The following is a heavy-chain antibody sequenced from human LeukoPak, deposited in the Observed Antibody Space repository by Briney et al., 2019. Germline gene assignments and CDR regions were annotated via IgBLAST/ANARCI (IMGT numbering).Heavy chain of an antibody. CDR3: ARVVDTHFDY. J-gene: IGHJ4*02. CDR1: GFTFSIYW. V-gene: IGHV3-74*01. D-gene: IGHD5-18*01. Sequence: AGGSFLLPCAASGFTFSIYWMHWVGQAPGKGLVCVSRIKSDGSTTTLEYLLKSRFTISRDNAKNTLYLQMNSLRAEDTAVYYCARVVDTHFDYWGQ. CDR2: IKSDGSTT.